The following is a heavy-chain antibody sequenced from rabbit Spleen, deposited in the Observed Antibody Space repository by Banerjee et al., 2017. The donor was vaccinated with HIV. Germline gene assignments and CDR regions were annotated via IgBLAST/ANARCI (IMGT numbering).Heavy chain of an antibody. V-gene: IGHV1S47*01. J-gene: IGHJ4*01. CDR1: GFDFSNYG. D-gene: IGHD1-1*01. CDR2: IEPIFGRT. Sequence: QEQVVESGGGLVQPGGSLKLSCKASGFDFSNYGVSWVRQTPGKGLEWIGYIEPIFGRTYYASWVDGRFTISSHNAQNTLYLQLNSLTAADTATYFCVRGYSDIYFNLWGPGTLVTVS. CDR3: VRGYSDIYFNL.